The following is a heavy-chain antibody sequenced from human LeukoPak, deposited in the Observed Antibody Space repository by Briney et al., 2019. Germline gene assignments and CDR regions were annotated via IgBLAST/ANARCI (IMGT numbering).Heavy chain of an antibody. Sequence: SETLSLTCTVSGGSISSGSYYWSWIRQPAGKGLEWIGRIYTSGSTNYNPSLKSRVTISVDTSKNQFSLKLSSVTAADTAVYYCARATYDFWSGYYYAFDIWGQGTMVTVSS. CDR2: IYTSGST. CDR3: ARATYDFWSGYYYAFDI. J-gene: IGHJ3*02. CDR1: GGSISSGSYY. D-gene: IGHD3-3*01. V-gene: IGHV4-61*02.